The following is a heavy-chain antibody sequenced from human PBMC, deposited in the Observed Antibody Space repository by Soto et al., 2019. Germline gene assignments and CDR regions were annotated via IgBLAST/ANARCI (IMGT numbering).Heavy chain of an antibody. Sequence: GGSLRLSCAASEFTFSSYAMSWIRQAPGKGLEWVSSISGSGGTTYYADSVKGRFTISRDNSKNTLYLQMNSLRAEDTAVYYCAEDFIVRSTAKIFDYWRQGTLVTVCS. CDR1: EFTFSSYA. J-gene: IGHJ4*02. CDR2: ISGSGGTT. V-gene: IGHV3-23*01. CDR3: AEDFIVRSTAKIFDY. D-gene: IGHD3-16*02.